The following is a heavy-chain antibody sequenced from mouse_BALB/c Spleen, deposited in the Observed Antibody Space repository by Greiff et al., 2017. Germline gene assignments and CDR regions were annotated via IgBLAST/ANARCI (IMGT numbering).Heavy chain of an antibody. V-gene: IGHV1-18*01. Sequence: VQLKESGPELVKPGASVKISCKTSGYTFTEYTMHWVKQSHGKSLEWIGGINPNNGGTSYNQKFKGKATLTVDKSSSTAYMELRSLTSEDSAVYYCARKRNGNYALYAMDYWGQGTSVTVSS. CDR1: GYTFTEYT. D-gene: IGHD2-1*01. CDR2: INPNNGGT. CDR3: ARKRNGNYALYAMDY. J-gene: IGHJ4*01.